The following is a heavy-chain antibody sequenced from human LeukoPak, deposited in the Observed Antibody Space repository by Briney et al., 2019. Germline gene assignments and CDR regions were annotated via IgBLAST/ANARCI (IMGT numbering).Heavy chain of an antibody. V-gene: IGHV2-5*01. D-gene: IGHD4-17*01. J-gene: IGHJ4*02. CDR3: AHRGYGAPGRGNY. Sequence: SGPTLVNPTQPLTLTCTFSGFSLSTSGVGVGWIRQPPGKALEWLALIYWYDDKRYSPPLKRRLTTTKDPSKNQVVLTMTNRDPVDTAPYYCAHRGYGAPGRGNYWGQGTLVTASS. CDR1: GFSLSTSGVG. CDR2: IYWYDDK.